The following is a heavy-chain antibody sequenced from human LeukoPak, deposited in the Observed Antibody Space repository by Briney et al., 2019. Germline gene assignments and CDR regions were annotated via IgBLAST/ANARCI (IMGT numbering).Heavy chain of an antibody. Sequence: GGSLRLSCAASGFTFSSYGMHWVRQAPGKGLEWVAVISYDGSDKYYADSVKGRFTISRDNSKNTLYLQMNSLRAEDTAVYYCAKVPQYSRSWSPNRYYYYGMDVWGQGTTVTVSS. J-gene: IGHJ6*02. CDR3: AKVPQYSRSWSPNRYYYYGMDV. CDR2: ISYDGSDK. D-gene: IGHD6-13*01. V-gene: IGHV3-30*18. CDR1: GFTFSSYG.